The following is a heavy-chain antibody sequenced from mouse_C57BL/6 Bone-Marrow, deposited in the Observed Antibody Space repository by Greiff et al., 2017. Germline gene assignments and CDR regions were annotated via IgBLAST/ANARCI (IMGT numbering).Heavy chain of an antibody. Sequence: QVQLQQPGAELVKPGASVKLSCKASGYTFTSYWMQWVKQRPGQGLEWIGEIDPSDSYTNYNQKFKGKATLTVDTSSSTAYMQLSSLTSEDSAVYYCAREGDGYLLYYWGQGTTLTVSS. V-gene: IGHV1-50*01. CDR3: AREGDGYLLYY. D-gene: IGHD2-3*01. CDR1: GYTFTSYW. CDR2: IDPSDSYT. J-gene: IGHJ2*01.